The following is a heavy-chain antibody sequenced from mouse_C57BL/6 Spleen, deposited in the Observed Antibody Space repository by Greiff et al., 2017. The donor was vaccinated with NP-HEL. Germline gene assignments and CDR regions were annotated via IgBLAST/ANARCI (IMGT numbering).Heavy chain of an antibody. Sequence: VQLQQPGAELVRPGSSVKLSCKASGYTFTSYWMDWVKQRPGQGLEWIGNIYPSDSETHFNQKFKDKATLTVDKSSSTAYMQLSSLTSEDSAVYYCARGYYCGSSWYFDVWGTGTTVTVSS. V-gene: IGHV1-61*01. J-gene: IGHJ1*03. CDR1: GYTFTSYW. CDR2: IYPSDSET. CDR3: ARGYYCGSSWYFDV. D-gene: IGHD1-1*01.